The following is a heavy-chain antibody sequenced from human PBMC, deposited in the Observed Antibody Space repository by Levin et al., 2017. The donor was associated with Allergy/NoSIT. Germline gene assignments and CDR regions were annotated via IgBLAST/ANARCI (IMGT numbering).Heavy chain of an antibody. J-gene: IGHJ3*02. CDR2: MNHNTGNA. Sequence: ASVKVSCKASGYTFTSYDINWVREATGQGLEWMGWMNHNTGNAGSAQKFQGRVSMTRNTSISTAYMELSSLKSEDTAVYYCAIALVHNDAFDIWGQGTMVTVSS. V-gene: IGHV1-8*01. D-gene: IGHD5-18*01. CDR3: AIALVHNDAFDI. CDR1: GYTFTSYD.